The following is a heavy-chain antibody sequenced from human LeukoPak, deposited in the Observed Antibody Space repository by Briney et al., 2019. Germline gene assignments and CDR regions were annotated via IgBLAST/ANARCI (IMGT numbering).Heavy chain of an antibody. V-gene: IGHV1-18*01. D-gene: IGHD6-19*01. Sequence: ASVKVSCKASGYTFTSYGISWVRQAPGQGLEWMGWISAYNGNTNYAQKPQGRVTMTTDTSTSTAYMELRSLRSDDTAVYYCARGYSSGWYFGSYYYYYGMDVWGQGTTVTVSS. CDR2: ISAYNGNT. J-gene: IGHJ6*02. CDR1: GYTFTSYG. CDR3: ARGYSSGWYFGSYYYYYGMDV.